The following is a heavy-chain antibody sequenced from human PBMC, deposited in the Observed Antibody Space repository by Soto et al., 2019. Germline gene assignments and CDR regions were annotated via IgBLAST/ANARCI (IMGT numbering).Heavy chain of an antibody. CDR2: IYYSGST. CDR1: GGSISSYY. Sequence: QVQLQESGPGLVKPSETLSLTCTVSGGSISSYYWSWIRQPPGKGLEWIGYIYYSGSTNYNPSLKSRVTISVDTSTNQFSLKLSSVTAADTAVYYCARGLGSGSYYKGWFDPWGQGTLVTVSS. V-gene: IGHV4-59*01. CDR3: ARGLGSGSYYKGWFDP. J-gene: IGHJ5*02. D-gene: IGHD3-10*01.